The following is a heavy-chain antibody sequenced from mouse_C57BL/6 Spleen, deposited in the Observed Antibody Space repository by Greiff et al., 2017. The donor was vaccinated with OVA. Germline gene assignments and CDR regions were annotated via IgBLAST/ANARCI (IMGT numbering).Heavy chain of an antibody. J-gene: IGHJ1*03. V-gene: IGHV1-72*01. D-gene: IGHD2-5*01. Sequence: QVQLQQPGAELVKPGASVKLSCKASGYTFTSYWMHWVKQRPGRGLEWIGRIDPSSGGTKYNEKFKDKATLPVDKTSSTAYMQLSSLTAEDAEVYDCAKYYSNWYFEVWGTGTTVTVSS. CDR3: AKYYSNWYFEV. CDR1: GYTFTSYW. CDR2: IDPSSGGT.